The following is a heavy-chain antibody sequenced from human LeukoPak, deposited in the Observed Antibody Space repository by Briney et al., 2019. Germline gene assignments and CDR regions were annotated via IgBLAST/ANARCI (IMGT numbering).Heavy chain of an antibody. Sequence: ASVKVSCKASGYTFTSYGISWVRQAPGQGLEWMGWISAYNGNTNYAQKLQGRVTMTTDTSTSTAYMELRSLRSDDTAVYYCASVALYYDILNWFDPWGQGTLVTVSS. D-gene: IGHD3-9*01. V-gene: IGHV1-18*01. J-gene: IGHJ5*02. CDR3: ASVALYYDILNWFDP. CDR1: GYTFTSYG. CDR2: ISAYNGNT.